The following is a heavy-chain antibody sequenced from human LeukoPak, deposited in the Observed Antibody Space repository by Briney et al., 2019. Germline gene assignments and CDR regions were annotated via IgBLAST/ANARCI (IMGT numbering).Heavy chain of an antibody. D-gene: IGHD6-25*01. CDR2: INPNINGT. J-gene: IGHJ4*02. Sequence: GASVKVSCKASGYTFTGYYIHWVRQAPGQGLEWMGWINPNINGTNYAQKSQGRVTMTGDRSISTAYMELSRLRSDDTAVYYCARERTPGSGYGVDYWGQGTVVTVSS. CDR1: GYTFTGYY. CDR3: ARERTPGSGYGVDY. V-gene: IGHV1-2*02.